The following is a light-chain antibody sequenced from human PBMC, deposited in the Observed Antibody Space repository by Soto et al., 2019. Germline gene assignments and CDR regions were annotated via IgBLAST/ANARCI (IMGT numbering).Light chain of an antibody. Sequence: QPVLTQSSSASASLGSSVKLTCTLSSGHSTYIIAWHQQQPGKAPRYLMKVEGSGSYNKGSGVPDRFSGSSSGADRYLTISSVQFEDEADYYCETWDSRPWVFGGGTQLTVL. J-gene: IGLJ3*02. V-gene: IGLV4-60*02. CDR1: SGHSTYI. CDR3: ETWDSRPWV. CDR2: VEGSGSY.